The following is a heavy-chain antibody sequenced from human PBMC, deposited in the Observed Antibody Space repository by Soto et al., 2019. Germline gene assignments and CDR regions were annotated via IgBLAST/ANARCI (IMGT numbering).Heavy chain of an antibody. D-gene: IGHD2-15*01. CDR1: GDSLSSNSAI. Sequence: SQTLSLTCAIFGDSLSSNSAIWNWFRQSPSRGLEWLGRTYYTSKWYNDYAVSVKSRISINPDTSKNQFSLQLNSVTPEDTAVYYCARDPLSSLLEGSGNLLDLSGQGTLVTVSS. V-gene: IGHV6-1*01. CDR3: ARDPLSSLLEGSGNLLDL. CDR2: TYYTSKWYN. J-gene: IGHJ5*02.